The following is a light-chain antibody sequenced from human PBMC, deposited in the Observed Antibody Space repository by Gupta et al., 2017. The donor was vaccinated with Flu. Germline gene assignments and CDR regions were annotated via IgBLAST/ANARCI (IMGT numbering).Light chain of an antibody. CDR2: DVS. Sequence: QSALTQPRSVSGSPGQSVTISCTGTSSDVGGYNYVSWYQQHPGKAPRLMIYDVSKWLAGVPDRFSGSKSGNTASLTISGRQAEDEADYYCCSYASSDVCVFGGGTKLTVL. V-gene: IGLV2-11*01. CDR1: SSDVGGYNY. CDR3: CSYASSDVCV. J-gene: IGLJ3*02.